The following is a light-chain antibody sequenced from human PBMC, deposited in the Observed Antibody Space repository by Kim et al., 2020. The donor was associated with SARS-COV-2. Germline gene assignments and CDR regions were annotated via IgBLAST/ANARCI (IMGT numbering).Light chain of an antibody. V-gene: IGKV4-1*01. J-gene: IGKJ5*01. CDR2: WAS. Sequence: ATINCMSSQTVLYSSDNRNYLAWYQQKPGQPPKLLIFWASTRESGVPDRFRGSGSGTNFALTISSLQAEDVAVYYCQQYYSSPITFGQGTRLEIK. CDR3: QQYYSSPIT. CDR1: QTVLYSSDNRNY.